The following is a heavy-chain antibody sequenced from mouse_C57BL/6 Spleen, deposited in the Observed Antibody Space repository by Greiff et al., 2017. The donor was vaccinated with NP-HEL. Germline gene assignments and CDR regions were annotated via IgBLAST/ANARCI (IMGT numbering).Heavy chain of an antibody. V-gene: IGHV1-69*01. D-gene: IGHD2-3*01. CDR2: IDPSDSYT. J-gene: IGHJ2*01. Sequence: VQLQQPGAELVMPGASVKLSCKASGYTFTSYWMHWVKQRPGQGLEWIGEIDPSDSYTNYTQKFKGKSTLTVDKSSSTAYMQLSSLTSEDSAVYYCARGGGYSRYFDYWGQGTTLTVSS. CDR3: ARGGGYSRYFDY. CDR1: GYTFTSYW.